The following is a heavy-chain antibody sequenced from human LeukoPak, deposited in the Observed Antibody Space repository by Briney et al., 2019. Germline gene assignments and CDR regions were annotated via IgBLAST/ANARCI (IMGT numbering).Heavy chain of an antibody. D-gene: IGHD3-16*01. J-gene: IGHJ1*01. Sequence: PSETLSLTCSVSGGSISSYYWTWIWHPQRKGLEWIGYRYYSGSTTYNLSLKCRVTISVDTYKSQFSLKLISVTAADTAIYYCARVRGDFETDWGQGTLVTVSS. V-gene: IGHV4-59*01. CDR1: GGSISSYY. CDR2: RYYSGST. CDR3: ARVRGDFETD.